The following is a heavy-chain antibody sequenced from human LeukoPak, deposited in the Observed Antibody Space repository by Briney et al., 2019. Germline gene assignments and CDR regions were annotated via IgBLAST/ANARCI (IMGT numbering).Heavy chain of an antibody. Sequence: ASETLSLTCTVSGGAITSSSHYWGWLRQPPGKGLEWIGNIYSSGNPYYNPSLETRVTISVDTSKNQFSLKLTSVTAADTAVYYCAVSRPDALDFWGQGTMVTVSS. CDR2: IYSSGNP. J-gene: IGHJ3*01. D-gene: IGHD6-6*01. CDR3: AVSRPDALDF. CDR1: GGAITSSSHY. V-gene: IGHV4-39*01.